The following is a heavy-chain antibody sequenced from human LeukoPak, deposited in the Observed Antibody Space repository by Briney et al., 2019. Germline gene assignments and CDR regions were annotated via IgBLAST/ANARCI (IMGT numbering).Heavy chain of an antibody. CDR3: ADGYLMDY. J-gene: IGHJ4*02. CDR1: GGSISSGSYY. Sequence: KPSETLSLTCTVSGGSISSGSYYWSWIRQPAGKGLEWIGRIYTSGSTNYNPSLKSRVTISVDTSKNQFSLKLSSVTAADTAVYYCADGYLMDYWGQGTLVTVSS. D-gene: IGHD3-22*01. V-gene: IGHV4-61*02. CDR2: IYTSGST.